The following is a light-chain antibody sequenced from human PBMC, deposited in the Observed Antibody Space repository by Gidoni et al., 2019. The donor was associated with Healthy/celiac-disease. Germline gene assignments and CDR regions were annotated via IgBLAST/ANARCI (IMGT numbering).Light chain of an antibody. V-gene: IGKV3-20*01. J-gene: IGKJ1*01. CDR1: QSFSSSY. Sequence: VLPQPPGTLSLSPGERATLSCRASQSFSSSYLAWYQQKPGPAPRLLIYGASSRATCIPDRCSGSRSGTDVTLTISRLEPEDVAVYYCQQYGSTPPWAFGQGTKVEIK. CDR3: QQYGSTPPWA. CDR2: GAS.